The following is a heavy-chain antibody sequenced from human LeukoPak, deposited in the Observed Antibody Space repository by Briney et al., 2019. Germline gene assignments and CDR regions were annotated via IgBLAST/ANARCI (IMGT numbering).Heavy chain of an antibody. D-gene: IGHD6-19*01. J-gene: IGHJ4*02. CDR2: IYPGDSDA. V-gene: IGHV5-51*01. CDR1: GYSFSTYW. Sequence: HGESLKISCKGSGYSFSTYWIGWVRQMSGKGLEWMGIIYPGDSDARYSPSFQGQVTMSADKSTNTLYLQWSSLKASDTALYYCATYSSGVANYWGQGTLVTVSS. CDR3: ATYSSGVANY.